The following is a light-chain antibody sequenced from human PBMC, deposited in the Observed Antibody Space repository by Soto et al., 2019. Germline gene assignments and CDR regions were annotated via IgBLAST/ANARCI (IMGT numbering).Light chain of an antibody. CDR2: AAS. V-gene: IGKV1-39*01. CDR1: QGISSY. CDR3: QPSYSTPYT. Sequence: DIQMTQSPSSLSASVGDRVTITCRASQGISSYLNWYQQKPGKTPKLLIYAASRLQSGVPSRFSGSGSGTDFTLTISSLQPEDFATYYCQPSYSTPYTFGQGTKLEIK. J-gene: IGKJ2*01.